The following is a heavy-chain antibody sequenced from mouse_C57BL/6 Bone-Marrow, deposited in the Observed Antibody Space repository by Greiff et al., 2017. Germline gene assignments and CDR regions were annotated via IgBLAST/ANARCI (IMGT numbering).Heavy chain of an antibody. CDR1: GYTFTDYN. CDR3: AMRWLLLYFDV. CDR2: INPNNGGT. Sequence: EVQLQQSGPELVKPGASVKMSCKASGYTFTDYNMHWVKQSHGKSLEWIGYINPNNGGTSYNQKFKGKATLTVNKSSSTAYMGLRSLTSEDSAVYYCAMRWLLLYFDVWGTGTTVTVSS. D-gene: IGHD2-3*01. V-gene: IGHV1-22*01. J-gene: IGHJ1*03.